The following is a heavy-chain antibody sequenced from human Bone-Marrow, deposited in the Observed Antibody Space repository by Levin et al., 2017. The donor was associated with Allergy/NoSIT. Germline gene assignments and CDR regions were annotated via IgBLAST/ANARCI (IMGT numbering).Heavy chain of an antibody. CDR3: AKTKQWLVRRSEPGADALHI. CDR1: EFTFSSYA. CDR2: ISNSGGST. V-gene: IGHV3-23*01. J-gene: IGHJ3*02. D-gene: IGHD6-19*01. Sequence: RSGGSLRLSCAASEFTFSSYAMSWVRQTPGKGLEWVSTISNSGGSTYYADSVKGRFTISRDNSKDTLFLQMNSLTVEDTAVYYCAKTKQWLVRRSEPGADALHIWGQGTMVTVSS.